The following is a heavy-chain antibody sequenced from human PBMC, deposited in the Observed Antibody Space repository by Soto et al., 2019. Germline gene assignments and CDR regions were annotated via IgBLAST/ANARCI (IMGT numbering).Heavy chain of an antibody. D-gene: IGHD3-3*01. V-gene: IGHV1-69*13. J-gene: IGHJ4*02. CDR2: IIPIFGTA. Sequence: ASVKVSCKASGGTFSSYATSWVRQAPGQGLEWMGGIIPIFGTANYAQKFQGRVTITADESTSTAYMELSSLRSEDTAVYYCARGSQNYDFWSGYFVYFDYWGQGTLVTVSS. CDR1: GGTFSSYA. CDR3: ARGSQNYDFWSGYFVYFDY.